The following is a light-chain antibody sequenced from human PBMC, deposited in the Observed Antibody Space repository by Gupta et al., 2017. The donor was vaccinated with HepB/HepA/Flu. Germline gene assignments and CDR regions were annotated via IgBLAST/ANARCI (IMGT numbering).Light chain of an antibody. CDR3: QQRYSTPVT. CDR1: QSITNF. J-gene: IGKJ4*01. V-gene: IGKV1-39*01. Sequence: IQMTQAPSSLSASVGDRVTIGCRASQSITNFVNWYQQKPGKGPKLLIYGASTVQRRVPSRFNGSGSGTDFTLTINRLQPEDFATYYCQQRYSTPVTFGGGTTVEI. CDR2: GAS.